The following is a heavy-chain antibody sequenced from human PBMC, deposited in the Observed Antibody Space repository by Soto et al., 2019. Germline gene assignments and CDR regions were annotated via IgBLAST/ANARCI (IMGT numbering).Heavy chain of an antibody. CDR2: ISTFNGNA. V-gene: IGHV1-18*01. Sequence: QVHLVQSGAEVKKPGASVKVSCKTSGYTFSSYGIMWVRQAPGQGLECMGWISTFNGNAHYAQNLQDRVTMTTDTSTSTVYLELTSLTSDATGVYYCARLNGYSTGWSATWGQGTLVTVSS. CDR3: ARLNGYSTGWSAT. J-gene: IGHJ5*02. CDR1: GYTFSSYG. D-gene: IGHD2-8*02.